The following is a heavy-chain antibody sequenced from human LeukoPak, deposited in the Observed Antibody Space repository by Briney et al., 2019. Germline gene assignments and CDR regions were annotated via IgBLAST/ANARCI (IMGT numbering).Heavy chain of an antibody. D-gene: IGHD4-17*01. Sequence: SETLSLTCTVPGGSISSYYWSWIRQPPGKGLEWIGYIYYSGSTNYNPSLKSRVTISVDTSKNQFSLKLSSVTAADTAVYYCARSGEDYGDYVGYFDLWGRGTLVTVSS. CDR3: ARSGEDYGDYVGYFDL. J-gene: IGHJ2*01. CDR2: IYYSGST. V-gene: IGHV4-59*01. CDR1: GGSISSYY.